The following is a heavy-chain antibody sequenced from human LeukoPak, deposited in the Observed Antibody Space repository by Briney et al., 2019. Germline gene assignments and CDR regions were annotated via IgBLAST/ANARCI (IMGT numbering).Heavy chain of an antibody. CDR1: GFIFSSYR. V-gene: IGHV3-7*01. J-gene: IGHJ3*02. CDR3: ARDPYDTLAYGAFDI. CDR2: INRDGSGQ. D-gene: IGHD3-22*01. Sequence: GGSLRLSCAASGFIFSSYRMTWVRQAPGKGLEWVANINRDGSGQDYADSVKGRFTISRDNARNSLSLQMNSLRVEDTAVYYCARDPYDTLAYGAFDIWGQGTVVTVSS.